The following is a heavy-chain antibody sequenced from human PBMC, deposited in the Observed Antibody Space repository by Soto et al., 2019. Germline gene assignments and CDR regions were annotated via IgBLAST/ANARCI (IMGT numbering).Heavy chain of an antibody. Sequence: SETLSLTCAVYGGSFSGYFWNWIRQPPGKGLEWIGEINHGGSTKYNPSLKSRVSISVDTSKNQFYLKLTSVTAADTAVYYCAAGYYFDYWAHGTLVTVSS. V-gene: IGHV4-34*01. CDR1: GGSFSGYF. CDR3: AAGYYFDY. CDR2: INHGGST. J-gene: IGHJ4*01. D-gene: IGHD3-10*01.